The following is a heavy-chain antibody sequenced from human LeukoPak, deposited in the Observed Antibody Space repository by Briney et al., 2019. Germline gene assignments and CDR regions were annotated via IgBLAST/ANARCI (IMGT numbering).Heavy chain of an antibody. J-gene: IGHJ5*02. CDR1: GFTFSSYS. V-gene: IGHV3-21*01. CDR3: ARGASSSWYYWFDP. D-gene: IGHD6-13*01. CDR2: ISSSSSYI. Sequence: PGGSLRLSCAASGFTFSSYSMNWVRQASGKGLEWVSSISSSSSYIYYADSVKGRFTISRDNAKNSLYLQMNSLRAEDTAVYHCARGASSSWYYWFDPWGQGTLVTVSS.